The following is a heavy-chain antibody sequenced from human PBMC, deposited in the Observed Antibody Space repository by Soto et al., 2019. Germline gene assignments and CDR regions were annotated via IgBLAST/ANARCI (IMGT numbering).Heavy chain of an antibody. CDR1: GGCFSGYY. D-gene: IGHD6-13*01. CDR3: ARGGFVAAGSGFDP. CDR2: INHSGST. J-gene: IGHJ5*02. Sequence: SETLSLTCAVSGGCFSGYYWSWIRQPPGKGLEWIGEINHSGSTNYNPSLKSRVTISVDTSKNQFSLKLSSVTAADTAVYYCARGGFVAAGSGFDPWGQGTLVTVSS. V-gene: IGHV4-34*01.